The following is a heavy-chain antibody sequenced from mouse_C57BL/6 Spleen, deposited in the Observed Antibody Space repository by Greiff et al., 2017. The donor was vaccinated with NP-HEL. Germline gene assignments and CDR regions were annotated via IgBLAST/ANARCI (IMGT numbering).Heavy chain of an antibody. V-gene: IGHV2-2*01. CDR2: IWSGGST. CDR1: GFSLTSYG. D-gene: IGHD2-3*01. Sequence: VQLQQSGPGLVQPSQSLSITCTVSGFSLTSYGVHWVRQSPGKGLEWLGVIWSGGSTDYNAAFISRLSISKDNSKSQVCFKMNSLQADDTAIYYCARMDDGYFYYFDYWGQGTTLTVSS. J-gene: IGHJ2*01. CDR3: ARMDDGYFYYFDY.